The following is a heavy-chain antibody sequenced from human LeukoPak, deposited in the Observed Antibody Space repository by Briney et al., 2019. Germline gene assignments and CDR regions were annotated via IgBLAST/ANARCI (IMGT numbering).Heavy chain of an antibody. V-gene: IGHV3-23*01. D-gene: IGHD6-19*01. CDR2: ISGSGGST. Sequence: PGGSLRLSCAATGFTFSSYAMSWVRQAPGKGLEWVSAISGSGGSTYYADSVKVRFTISRDNSKNTLYLQMNSLRAEDTAVYYCAKDNGGGSGWYNPLDYWGQGTLVTVSS. CDR1: GFTFSSYA. CDR3: AKDNGGGSGWYNPLDY. J-gene: IGHJ4*02.